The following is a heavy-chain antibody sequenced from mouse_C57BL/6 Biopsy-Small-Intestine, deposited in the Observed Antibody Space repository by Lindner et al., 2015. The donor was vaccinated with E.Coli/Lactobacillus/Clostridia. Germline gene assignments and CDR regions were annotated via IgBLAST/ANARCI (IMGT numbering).Heavy chain of an antibody. CDR1: GFTFSDYG. V-gene: IGHV5-17*01. J-gene: IGHJ1*03. CDR2: ISSGSSTI. Sequence: EVQLQESGGGLVKPGGSLKLSCAASGFTFSDYGMHWVRQAPEKGLEWVAYISSGSSTIYYADTVKGRFTISRDNAKNTLFLQMTSLRSEDTAMYYCARGYYGSSPHWYFDVWGTGTTVTVSS. CDR3: ARGYYGSSPHWYFDV. D-gene: IGHD1-1*01.